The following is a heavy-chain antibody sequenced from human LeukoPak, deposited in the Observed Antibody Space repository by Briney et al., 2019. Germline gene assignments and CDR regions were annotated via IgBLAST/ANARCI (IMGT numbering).Heavy chain of an antibody. CDR3: AVAGGVRDAFDI. D-gene: IGHD2-8*01. CDR2: IIPILGIA. Sequence: SVKVSCKASGGTSSTYAISWVRQAPGQGLEWMGRIIPILGIANYAQKFQGRVTITADKSTSTAYMELSSLRSEDTAVYYCAVAGGVRDAFDIWGQGTMVTVSS. V-gene: IGHV1-69*04. CDR1: GGTSSTYA. J-gene: IGHJ3*02.